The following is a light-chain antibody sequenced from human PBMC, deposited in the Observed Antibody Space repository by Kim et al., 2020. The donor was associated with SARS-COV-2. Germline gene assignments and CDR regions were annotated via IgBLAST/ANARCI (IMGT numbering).Light chain of an antibody. J-gene: IGLJ2*01. CDR3: QSYNRDNVL. V-gene: IGLV6-57*03. CDR2: EDD. Sequence: GKTVTIPCTRSSGSIDDNYVQWYQQRPGAVPTAVIYEDDQRPSGVSDRFSGSIDNSSNSASLTLSGLRTEDEADYYCQSYNRDNVLFGGGTQLTVL. CDR1: SGSIDDNY.